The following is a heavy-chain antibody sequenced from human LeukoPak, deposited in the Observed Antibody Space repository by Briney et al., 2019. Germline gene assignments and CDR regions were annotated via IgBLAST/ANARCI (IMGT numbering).Heavy chain of an antibody. CDR1: GGSISSGGYS. J-gene: IGHJ3*02. Sequence: PSETLSFTCAVSGGSISSGGYSWSWIRQPPGKGLEWIGYIYHSGSTYYNPSLKSRVTISVDRSKNQFSLKLSSVTAADTAVYYCARGPFGEGDAFVIWGQGTMVTVSS. CDR2: IYHSGST. CDR3: ARGPFGEGDAFVI. D-gene: IGHD3-10*01. V-gene: IGHV4-30-2*01.